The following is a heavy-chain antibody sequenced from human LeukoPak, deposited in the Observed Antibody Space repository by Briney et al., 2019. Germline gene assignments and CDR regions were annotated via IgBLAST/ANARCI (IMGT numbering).Heavy chain of an antibody. Sequence: PSETLSLTCTVSGGSISSYYWSWIRQPPGKGLEWIGYIYYSGSTNYNPSLKSRVTISVDTSKNQFSLKLSSVTAADTAVYFCARDYGDHAFDCWGQGTLVTVSS. J-gene: IGHJ4*02. V-gene: IGHV4-59*08. CDR1: GGSISSYY. CDR3: ARDYGDHAFDC. D-gene: IGHD4-17*01. CDR2: IYYSGST.